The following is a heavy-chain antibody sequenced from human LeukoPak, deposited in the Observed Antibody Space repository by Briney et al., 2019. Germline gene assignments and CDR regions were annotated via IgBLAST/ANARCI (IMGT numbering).Heavy chain of an antibody. V-gene: IGHV4-38-2*02. Sequence: SETLSLTCTVSGYSISSGYYWGWIRQPPGKGLEWIGSIYHSGSTYYNPSLKSRVTISVDTSKNQFSLKLSSVTAADTAVYYCARRHYDILTGYYDAFDIWGRGTMVTVSS. CDR3: ARRHYDILTGYYDAFDI. J-gene: IGHJ3*02. CDR1: GYSISSGYY. D-gene: IGHD3-9*01. CDR2: IYHSGST.